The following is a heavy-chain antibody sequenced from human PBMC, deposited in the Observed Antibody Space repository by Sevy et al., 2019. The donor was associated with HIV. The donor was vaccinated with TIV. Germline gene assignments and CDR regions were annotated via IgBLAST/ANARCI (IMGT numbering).Heavy chain of an antibody. CDR2: INSDGSST. J-gene: IGHJ6*03. Sequence: GGSLRLSCAASGFTFSSYWMHWVRQAPGKGLVWVSRINSDGSSTSYADSVKGRFTISRDKAKNTLYLQMNSLRAEDTAVYYCARDTWAVAGTYQPLDYYYYYMDVWGKGTTVTVSS. V-gene: IGHV3-74*01. D-gene: IGHD6-19*01. CDR1: GFTFSSYW. CDR3: ARDTWAVAGTYQPLDYYYYYMDV.